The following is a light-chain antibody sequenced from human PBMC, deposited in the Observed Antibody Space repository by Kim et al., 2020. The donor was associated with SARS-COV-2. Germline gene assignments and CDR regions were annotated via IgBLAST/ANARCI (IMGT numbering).Light chain of an antibody. J-gene: IGLJ3*02. V-gene: IGLV7-46*01. Sequence: QAVVTQEPSLTVSPGGTVTLTCGSNSGAVTSGHYPDWFQQKPGQAPRTLIYDTSKRHSWTPARLSGALLGGKAALTLPGAQPEDEADYYCLLFWPDTWVLGGGTKLTVL. CDR1: SGAVTSGHY. CDR2: DTS. CDR3: LLFWPDTWV.